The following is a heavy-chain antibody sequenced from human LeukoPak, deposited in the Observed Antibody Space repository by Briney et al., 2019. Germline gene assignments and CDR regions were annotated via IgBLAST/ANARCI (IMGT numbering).Heavy chain of an antibody. Sequence: LAGGSLRLSCAASGFTFSSYGMHWVRQAPGKGLEWVAVISYDGSNKYYADSVNGGFTISRDNSKNTRYLQMNSLRAEDTAVYYCAKDFRLLAGAMDYWGQGTLVPVSS. D-gene: IGHD1-26*01. J-gene: IGHJ4*02. CDR2: ISYDGSNK. V-gene: IGHV3-30*18. CDR1: GFTFSSYG. CDR3: AKDFRLLAGAMDY.